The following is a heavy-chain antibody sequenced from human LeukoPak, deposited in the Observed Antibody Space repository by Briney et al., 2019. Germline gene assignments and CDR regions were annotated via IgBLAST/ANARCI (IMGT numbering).Heavy chain of an antibody. CDR3: AWSGYLKGYFGY. D-gene: IGHD3-3*01. V-gene: IGHV4-30-2*01. J-gene: IGHJ4*02. CDR2: IYHSGST. CDR1: GGSISSGGYS. Sequence: PSETLSLTCAVSGGSISSGGYSWSWIRQPPGKGLGWIGYIYHSGSTYYNPSLKSRVTISVDRSKNQFSLKLSSVTAADTAVYYCAWSGYLKGYFGYWGQGTLVTVSS.